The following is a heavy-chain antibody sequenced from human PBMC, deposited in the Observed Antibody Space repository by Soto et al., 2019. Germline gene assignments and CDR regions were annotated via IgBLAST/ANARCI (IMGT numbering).Heavy chain of an antibody. J-gene: IGHJ5*02. CDR3: ARDIVEVVEATGPYNCFDP. CDR2: IYYSGST. V-gene: IGHV4-39*01. D-gene: IGHD2-15*01. Sequence: PSETLSLTCTVSGGSISSSSYYWGWIRQPPGKGLEWIGSIYYSGSTYYNPSLKSRVTISVDTSKNQFSLKPSSVTAADTAVYHCARDIVEVVEATGPYNCFDPWGQGTLVTVSS. CDR1: GGSISSSSYY.